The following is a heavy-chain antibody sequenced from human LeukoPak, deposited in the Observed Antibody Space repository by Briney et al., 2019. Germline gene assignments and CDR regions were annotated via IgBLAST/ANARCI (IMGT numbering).Heavy chain of an antibody. J-gene: IGHJ4*02. V-gene: IGHV4-59*08. CDR1: GGSISSYY. Sequence: SETLSLTCTVSGGSISSYYWSWVRQPPGKGLEWIGYIYYSGSTNYNPSLRSRVTISVDTSKNQFSLKLSSVTAADTAVYYCASTYSNYHYWGQGTLVTVSS. D-gene: IGHD4-11*01. CDR3: ASTYSNYHY. CDR2: IYYSGST.